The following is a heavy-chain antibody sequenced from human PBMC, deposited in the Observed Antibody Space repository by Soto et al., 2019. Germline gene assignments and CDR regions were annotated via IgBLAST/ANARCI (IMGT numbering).Heavy chain of an antibody. CDR3: ARKSSSSSWFDP. CDR1: GYTFSSYG. D-gene: IGHD6-6*01. V-gene: IGHV1-18*01. J-gene: IGHJ5*02. Sequence: QVQLVQSGPEVKKSGASVKVTCKASGYTFSSYGITWVRQAPGQGLEWMGWISTYNGNTNYAQKFQARVTMTTDTSTSTAYMELRSLRSDDTAVYYCARKSSSSSWFDPWRQGSLVTVSS. CDR2: ISTYNGNT.